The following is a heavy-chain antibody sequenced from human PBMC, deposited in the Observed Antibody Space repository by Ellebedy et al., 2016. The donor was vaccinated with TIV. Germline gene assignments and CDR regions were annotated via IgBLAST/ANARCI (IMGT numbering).Heavy chain of an antibody. Sequence: GESLKISCAASGFTFSSYAMHWVRQAPGKGLEWVAVISYDGSNKYYADSVKGRFTISRDNSKNTLYLQMNSLRAEDTAVYYCARDRYNWNERYFDLWGRGTLVTVSS. CDR1: GFTFSSYA. J-gene: IGHJ2*01. CDR2: ISYDGSNK. CDR3: ARDRYNWNERYFDL. V-gene: IGHV3-30-3*01. D-gene: IGHD1-20*01.